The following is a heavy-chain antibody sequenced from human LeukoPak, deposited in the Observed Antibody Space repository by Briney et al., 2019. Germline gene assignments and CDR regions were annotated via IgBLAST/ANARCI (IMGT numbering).Heavy chain of an antibody. V-gene: IGHV4-39*07. CDR1: GGTAIGTTYF. D-gene: IGHD2-8*01. J-gene: IGHJ6*03. CDR2: ISYSGAT. Sequence: SKTLSLTCTPSGGTAIGTTYFWGWIRQPPGKGLEWIGSISYSGATYYNPSLKSQISMSVHTSKTQFSLKLSSVTAADTAVYDCARDGVYYHYCMDVWGEGTTVTVS. CDR3: ARDGVYYHYCMDV.